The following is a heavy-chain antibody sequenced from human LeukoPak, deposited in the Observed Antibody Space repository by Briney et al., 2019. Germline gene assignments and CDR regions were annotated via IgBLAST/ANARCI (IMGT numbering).Heavy chain of an antibody. J-gene: IGHJ4*02. Sequence: SGGSLRLSCAASGFTFSTYSMSWVRQTPGKGLEWVAAISGSNPVTYHASSVRDRFTISRDNSKNTLNLQMNGLRAEDAAIYYCAKASVGHCSGAFCYHFDSWGQGTLVTVSS. CDR3: AKASVGHCSGAFCYHFDS. CDR2: ISGSNPVT. CDR1: GFTFSTYS. D-gene: IGHD2-15*01. V-gene: IGHV3-23*01.